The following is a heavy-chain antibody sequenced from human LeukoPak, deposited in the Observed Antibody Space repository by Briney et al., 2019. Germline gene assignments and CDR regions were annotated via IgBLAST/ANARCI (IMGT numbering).Heavy chain of an antibody. CDR3: AELGIAMIGGV. CDR1: GFTFSAYS. CDR2: ISSSGSTI. V-gene: IGHV3-48*04. Sequence: GGSLRLSCATSGFTFSAYSMNWVRQAPGKGLEWVSYISSSGSTIYYADSVKGRFTISRDNAKNSLYLQMNSLRAEDTAVYYCAELGIAMIGGVWGKGTTVTISS. D-gene: IGHD3-10*02. J-gene: IGHJ6*04.